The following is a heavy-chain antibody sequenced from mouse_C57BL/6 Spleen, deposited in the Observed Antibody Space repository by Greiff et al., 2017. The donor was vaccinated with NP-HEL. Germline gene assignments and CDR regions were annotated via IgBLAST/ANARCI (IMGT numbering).Heavy chain of an antibody. D-gene: IGHD2-4*01. CDR1: GYTFTDYN. CDR2: INPNNGGT. CDR3: ARLPRDYGGLYYYAMDY. V-gene: IGHV1-22*01. Sequence: VQLQQSGPELVKPGASVKMSCKASGYTFTDYNMHWVKQSHGKSLEWIGYINPNNGGTSYNQKFKGKATLTVNKSSSTAYMERRSLTSEDSAVYYCARLPRDYGGLYYYAMDYWGQGTSVTVSS. J-gene: IGHJ4*01.